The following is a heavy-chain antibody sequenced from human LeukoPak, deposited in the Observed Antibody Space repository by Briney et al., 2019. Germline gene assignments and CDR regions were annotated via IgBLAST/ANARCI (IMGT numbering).Heavy chain of an antibody. CDR1: GGSISNYY. D-gene: IGHD2-2*01. CDR3: ARDTPTDTMPEDY. CDR2: IYYSGTT. J-gene: IGHJ4*02. Sequence: SETLSLTCTVSGGSISNYYWSWIRQPPGKGLEWIVHIYYSGTTNYNPSLKSRVTISVDTSKNQFSLRLSSVTAADTAVYYCARDTPTDTMPEDYWGQGTLVTVSS. V-gene: IGHV4-59*01.